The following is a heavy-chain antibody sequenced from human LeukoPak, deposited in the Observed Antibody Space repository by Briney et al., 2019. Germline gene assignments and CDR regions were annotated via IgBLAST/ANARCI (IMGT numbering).Heavy chain of an antibody. CDR1: GYSISSGYY. V-gene: IGHV4-38-2*02. D-gene: IGHD6-13*01. Sequence: PSETLSLTCTVSGYSISSGYYWGWIRQPPGKGLEWIGTIYHSGSTYYNPSLKSRVTISVDTSKNQFSLKLSSVTAADTAVYYCARAYSSSWYFWFDPWGQGTLVTVSS. CDR2: IYHSGST. CDR3: ARAYSSSWYFWFDP. J-gene: IGHJ5*02.